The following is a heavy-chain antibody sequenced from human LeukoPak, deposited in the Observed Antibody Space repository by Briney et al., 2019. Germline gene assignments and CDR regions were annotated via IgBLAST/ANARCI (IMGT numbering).Heavy chain of an antibody. Sequence: SETLSLTCTVSGGSVSSGSYYWSWIRQPPGKGLEWIGYNYYSGSTNYNPSLKSRVTISVDTSKNQFSLKLSSVTAADTAVYYCARDPKAGSGSYYDVNYYGMDVWGKGTTVTVSS. J-gene: IGHJ6*04. D-gene: IGHD3-10*01. CDR3: ARDPKAGSGSYYDVNYYGMDV. V-gene: IGHV4-61*01. CDR1: GGSVSSGSYY. CDR2: NYYSGST.